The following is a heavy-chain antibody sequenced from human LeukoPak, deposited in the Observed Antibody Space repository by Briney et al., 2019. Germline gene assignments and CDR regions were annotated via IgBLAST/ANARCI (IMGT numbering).Heavy chain of an antibody. CDR1: GGSFSGYY. CDR3: ARGYLWGEFDY. CDR2: INHSGST. V-gene: IGHV4-34*01. Sequence: PSETLSLTCAVYGGSFSGYYWSWIRQPPGKGLEWIGEINHSGSTNYNPSLKSRVTISVDTSKNQFSLKLSSVTAADTAVYYCARGYLWGEFDYWGQGTLVTVSS. D-gene: IGHD2-21*01. J-gene: IGHJ4*02.